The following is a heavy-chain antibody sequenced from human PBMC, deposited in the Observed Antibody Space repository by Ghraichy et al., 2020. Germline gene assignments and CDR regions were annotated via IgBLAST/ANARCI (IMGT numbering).Heavy chain of an antibody. CDR3: AKAEKNIAAAGTGIDWFDP. J-gene: IGHJ5*02. Sequence: GGSLRLSCAASGFTFSSYAMSWVRQAPGKGLEWVSAISGSGGSTYYADSVKGRFTISRDNSKNTLYPQMNSLRAEDTAVYYCAKAEKNIAAAGTGIDWFDPWGQGTLVPVSS. CDR2: ISGSGGST. D-gene: IGHD6-13*01. V-gene: IGHV3-23*01. CDR1: GFTFSSYA.